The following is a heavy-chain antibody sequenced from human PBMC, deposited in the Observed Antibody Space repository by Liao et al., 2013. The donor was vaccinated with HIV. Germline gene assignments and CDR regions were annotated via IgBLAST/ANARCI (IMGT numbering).Heavy chain of an antibody. J-gene: IGHJ4*02. D-gene: IGHD6-6*01. CDR1: GGSISSGSYY. CDR3: ARVGVYSSSLDYFDC. CDR2: IYTSGST. Sequence: QVQLQESGPGLVKPSQTLSLTCTVSGGSISSGSYYWSWIRQPAGKGLEWIGRIYTSGSTNYNPSLKSRVTMSVDTSKNQFSLKLSSVTAADTAVYYCARVGVYSSSLDYFDCWGQGTLVTVSS. V-gene: IGHV4-61*02.